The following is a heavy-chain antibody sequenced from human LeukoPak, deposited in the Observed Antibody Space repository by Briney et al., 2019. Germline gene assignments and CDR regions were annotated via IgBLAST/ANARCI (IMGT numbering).Heavy chain of an antibody. Sequence: SETLPLTCAVYVGSFRGNYWCWTRQLPRKGLEWIGEINHSGSTNDNPSLKSRVTISVDTSKNQISLRMTSVTAADTGVYYGARFFRGMDVWGQGTAVTVSS. CDR3: ARFFRGMDV. CDR1: VGSFRGNY. V-gene: IGHV4-34*01. CDR2: INHSGST. J-gene: IGHJ6*02.